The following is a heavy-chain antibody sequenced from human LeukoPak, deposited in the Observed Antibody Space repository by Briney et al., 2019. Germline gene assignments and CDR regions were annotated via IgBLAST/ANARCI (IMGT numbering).Heavy chain of an antibody. J-gene: IGHJ4*02. CDR2: MHVGTGNT. Sequence: ASVQVSCKASGYTFIANYLQWVRQAPGLGPEWLGWMHVGTGNTRYAPKFQDRVTLSRDTSINTAYMDLSSLTSDDTAVYYCAREGSYCDGGDCYSFDFWGQGTLVPVSS. CDR1: GYTFIANY. CDR3: AREGSYCDGGDCYSFDF. D-gene: IGHD2-21*02. V-gene: IGHV1-2*02.